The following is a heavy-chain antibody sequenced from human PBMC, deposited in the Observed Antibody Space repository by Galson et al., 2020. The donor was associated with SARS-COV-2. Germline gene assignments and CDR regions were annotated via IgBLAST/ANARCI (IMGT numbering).Heavy chain of an antibody. D-gene: IGHD6-19*01. CDR2: ISYDGSNK. Sequence: GGSLRLSCAASGFTFSSYGMHWVRQAPGKGLEWVAVISYDGSNKYYADSVKGRFTISRDTSKNTLYLQMNSLTAEDTALYYCAKGGAVAGIRGIDYWGQGTLVTVSS. V-gene: IGHV3-30*18. J-gene: IGHJ4*02. CDR1: GFTFSSYG. CDR3: AKGGAVAGIRGIDY.